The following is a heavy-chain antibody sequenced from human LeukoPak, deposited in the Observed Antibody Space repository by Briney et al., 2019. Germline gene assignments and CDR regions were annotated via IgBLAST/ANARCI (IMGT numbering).Heavy chain of an antibody. CDR3: ARASSSSWDV. CDR1: GFTFSSYA. Sequence: GGSLRLSCAASGFTFSSYAMSWVRQAPGKGLEWVSSISSSSSYIYYADSVKGRFTISRDNAKNSLYLQMNSLRAEDTAVYYCARASSSSWDVWGKGTTVTVSS. J-gene: IGHJ6*04. V-gene: IGHV3-21*01. CDR2: ISSSSSYI. D-gene: IGHD6-13*01.